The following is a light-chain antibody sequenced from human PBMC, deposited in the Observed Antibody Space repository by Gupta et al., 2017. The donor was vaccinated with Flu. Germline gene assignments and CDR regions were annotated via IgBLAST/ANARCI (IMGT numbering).Light chain of an antibody. CDR2: DVT. CDR3: SSHAGRVTWV. J-gene: IGLJ1*01. V-gene: IGLV2-11*01. Sequence: QSAPTQPRSVSGSPGQSVTISCTGSSNDVGGSNRVSWYQQRPGKAPKLILYDVTARPSGVPDRFSGSKSGNTASLTISGLQADDEADYYCSSHAGRVTWVFGIGTTVTVL. CDR1: SNDVGGSNR.